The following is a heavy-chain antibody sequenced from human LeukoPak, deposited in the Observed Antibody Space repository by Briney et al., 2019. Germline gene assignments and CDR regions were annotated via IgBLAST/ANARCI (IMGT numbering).Heavy chain of an antibody. CDR1: GASISSYY. J-gene: IGHJ4*02. CDR2: ISYSGST. CDR3: ARINTRFTILD. Sequence: PSETLSLTCTVSGASISSYYWSWIRQPPGKGLEWIGYISYSGSTNYNPSLKSRVTISADTSKNQVSLTLSSVTAADTAVYFCARINTRFTILDWGQGTLVSVSS. V-gene: IGHV4-59*12. D-gene: IGHD3-3*01.